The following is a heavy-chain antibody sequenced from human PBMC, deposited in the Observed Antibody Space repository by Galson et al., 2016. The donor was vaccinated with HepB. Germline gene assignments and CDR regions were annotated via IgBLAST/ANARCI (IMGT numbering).Heavy chain of an antibody. CDR1: GYTFTSYY. D-gene: IGHD3-22*01. Sequence: SVKVSCKASGYTFTSYYIHWVRQAPGQGLEWMGDINPGGGTTTYAQKFQGRVTMTRDTSTTTVYMQLSSLRSEDTAVYYCARDHPPYYYDSSGPRDAFDIWGQGTMVAVSS. J-gene: IGHJ3*02. V-gene: IGHV1-46*01. CDR3: ARDHPPYYYDSSGPRDAFDI. CDR2: INPGGGTT.